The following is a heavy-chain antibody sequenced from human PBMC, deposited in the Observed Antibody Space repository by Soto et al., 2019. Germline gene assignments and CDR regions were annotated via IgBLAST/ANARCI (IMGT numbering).Heavy chain of an antibody. J-gene: IGHJ4*02. CDR2: ISSSGSTI. Sequence: QVQLVESGGGLVKPGGSLRLSCAASGFTFSDYYMSWIRQAPGKGLEWVTYISSSGSTIYYGDSVKGRFTISRDNDKNSLNLQMNSLRAEDTAVYYCARAPPYYSYGDYWGQGTMVTVSS. D-gene: IGHD5-18*01. CDR3: ARAPPYYSYGDY. V-gene: IGHV3-11*01. CDR1: GFTFSDYY.